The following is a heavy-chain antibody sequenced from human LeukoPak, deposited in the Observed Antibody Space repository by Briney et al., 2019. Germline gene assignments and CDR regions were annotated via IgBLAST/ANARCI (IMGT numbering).Heavy chain of an antibody. CDR2: INPNSGGT. V-gene: IGHV1-2*02. J-gene: IGHJ4*02. CDR1: GYTFTGYY. Sequence: ASVKVSCKASGYTFTGYYMHWVRQAPGQGLEWMGWINPNSGGTNYAQKFQGRVTMTRDTSISTAYMDLSRLRFDDKAVYYCARSPDILTGEKFDYWGQGTLVTVSS. CDR3: ARSPDILTGEKFDY. D-gene: IGHD3-9*01.